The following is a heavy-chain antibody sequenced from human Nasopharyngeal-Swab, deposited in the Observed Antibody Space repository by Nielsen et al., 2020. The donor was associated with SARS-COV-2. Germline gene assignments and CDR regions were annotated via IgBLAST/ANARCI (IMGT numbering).Heavy chain of an antibody. Sequence: VCQAPGKGLAWVAVISYDGSNKYYADSVKGRFTISRDNSKNTLYLQMNSLRAEDTAVYYCANSDFWSGYYKPHYYYYGMDVWGQGTTVTVSS. CDR2: ISYDGSNK. D-gene: IGHD3-3*01. V-gene: IGHV3-30*18. CDR3: ANSDFWSGYYKPHYYYYGMDV. J-gene: IGHJ6*02.